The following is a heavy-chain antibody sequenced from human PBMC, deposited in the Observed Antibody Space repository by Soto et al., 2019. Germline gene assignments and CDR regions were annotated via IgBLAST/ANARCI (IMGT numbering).Heavy chain of an antibody. CDR1: GDSITNNHW. Sequence: LSLTCTVYGDSITNNHWWTWVRQSPGKGPEMIGEIYHTGHANYNPSLNSRVAISVDKSKNQFSLTLNSVTAADTAVYYCASKLGPYYYGLDVWGQGTTVTVSS. D-gene: IGHD3-16*01. J-gene: IGHJ6*02. CDR2: IYHTGHA. V-gene: IGHV4-4*02. CDR3: ASKLGPYYYGLDV.